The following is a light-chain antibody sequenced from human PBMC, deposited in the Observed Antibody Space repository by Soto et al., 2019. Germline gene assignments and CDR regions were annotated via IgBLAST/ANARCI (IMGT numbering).Light chain of an antibody. CDR3: QQLNSYPRT. CDR2: GAS. CDR1: QGISTY. J-gene: IGKJ1*01. Sequence: DIPLTQSPSFVSASVGGRVTITCRASQGISTYLVWYQQKPGKAPKILIYGASTLQSGVPSRFTGSGSGTEFTLTISSLQPDDFATYYCQQLNSYPRTFGQGTKVEIK. V-gene: IGKV1-9*01.